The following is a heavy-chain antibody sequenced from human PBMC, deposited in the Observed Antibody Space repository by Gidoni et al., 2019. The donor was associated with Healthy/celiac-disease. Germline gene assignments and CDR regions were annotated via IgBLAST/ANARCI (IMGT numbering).Heavy chain of an antibody. D-gene: IGHD3-22*01. V-gene: IGHV3-9*01. Sequence: GFTFDDYAMHWVRQAPGKGLEWVSGISWNSGSIGYADSVKGRFTISRDNAKNSLYLQMNSLRAEDTALYYCAKSYDSTAAYCDYWGQGTLVTVSS. CDR3: AKSYDSTAAYCDY. J-gene: IGHJ4*02. CDR2: ISWNSGSI. CDR1: GFTFDDYA.